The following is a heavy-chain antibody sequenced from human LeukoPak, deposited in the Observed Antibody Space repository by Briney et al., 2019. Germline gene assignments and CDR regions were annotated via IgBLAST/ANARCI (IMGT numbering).Heavy chain of an antibody. CDR3: ARSNPTGAFDI. V-gene: IGHV4-59*01. D-gene: IGHD1-14*01. CDR2: IYSSGST. CDR1: GGSISSYY. Sequence: PSETLSLTCTLAGGSISSYYWSWIRQPPGKGLEWVGYIYSSGSTNYNPSLKSRVTITVDTSKNQFSLKLSSVTAADTAVYYCARSNPTGAFDIWGQGTMVTVSS. J-gene: IGHJ3*02.